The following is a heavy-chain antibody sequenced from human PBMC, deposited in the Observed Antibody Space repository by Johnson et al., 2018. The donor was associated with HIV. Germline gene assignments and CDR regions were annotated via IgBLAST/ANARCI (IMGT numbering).Heavy chain of an antibody. CDR2: ISWNSGSI. D-gene: IGHD2-21*02. V-gene: IGHV3-9*01. J-gene: IGHJ3*02. CDR1: GFSFDDYA. CDR3: AKDLVVTAPGAFDI. Sequence: VQLVESGGGLVQPGRSLRLSCAASGFSFDDYAMHWVRQPPGKGLEWVSGISWNSGSIGYADSVQGRFTISRDNSKNTLYLQMSSLRAEDTAVYYCAKDLVVTAPGAFDIWGQGTMVTVSS.